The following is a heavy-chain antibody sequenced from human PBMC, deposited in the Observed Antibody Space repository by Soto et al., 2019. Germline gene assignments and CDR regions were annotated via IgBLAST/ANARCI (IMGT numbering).Heavy chain of an antibody. CDR2: ISSSSTI. Sequence: LEWVSYISSSSTIYYADSVKGRFTISRDNAKNSLYLQMNSLRAEDTAVYYCARGAVRGVIGYYYYGMDVWGQGTTVTVSS. CDR3: ARGAVRGVIGYYYYGMDV. V-gene: IGHV3-48*01. D-gene: IGHD3-10*01. J-gene: IGHJ6*02.